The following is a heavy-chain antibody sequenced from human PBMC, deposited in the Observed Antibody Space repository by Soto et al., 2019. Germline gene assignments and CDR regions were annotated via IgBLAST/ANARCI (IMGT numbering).Heavy chain of an antibody. J-gene: IGHJ3*02. CDR1: GFTFSSYG. Sequence: GSLSLSCAASGFTFSSYGMHWVRQAPGKGLEWVAVISYDGSNKYYADSVKGRFTISRDNSKNTLYLQMNSLRAEDTAVYYCAKVGYSSSWYKGGSDAFDIWGQGTMVTVSS. CDR3: AKVGYSSSWYKGGSDAFDI. CDR2: ISYDGSNK. V-gene: IGHV3-30*18. D-gene: IGHD6-13*01.